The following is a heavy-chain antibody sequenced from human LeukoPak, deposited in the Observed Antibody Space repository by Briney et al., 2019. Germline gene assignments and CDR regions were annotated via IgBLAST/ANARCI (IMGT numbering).Heavy chain of an antibody. CDR3: ARSSGYSSGWYDY. J-gene: IGHJ4*02. CDR2: IRWDGGST. Sequence: GGSLRLSCAGSGFTFDDYTMHGVRQAPGKGLEWVSLIRWDGGSTYYADSVKGRFTISRDNAKNSLYLQMNSLRAEDTAVYYCARSSGYSSGWYDYWGQGTLVTVSS. CDR1: GFTFDDYT. V-gene: IGHV3-43*01. D-gene: IGHD6-19*01.